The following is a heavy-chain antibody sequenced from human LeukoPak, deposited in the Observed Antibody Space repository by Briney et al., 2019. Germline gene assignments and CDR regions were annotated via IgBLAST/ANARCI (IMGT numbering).Heavy chain of an antibody. CDR2: INLSGDST. D-gene: IGHD4-23*01. Sequence: ASVKVSCKASGYTFSNYYLHWVRQAPEQGLEWMGIINLSGDSTIYAQNFQGRVTMTRDASTSTVYMELSSLRSEDTAVYYCASKGAAIDYGGLDYWGQGTLVTVSS. CDR3: ASKGAAIDYGGLDY. V-gene: IGHV1-46*01. J-gene: IGHJ4*02. CDR1: GYTFSNYY.